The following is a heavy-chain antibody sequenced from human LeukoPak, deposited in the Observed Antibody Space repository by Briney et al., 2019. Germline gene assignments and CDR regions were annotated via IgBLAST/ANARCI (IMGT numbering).Heavy chain of an antibody. CDR2: IYPGDSDT. V-gene: IGHV5-51*01. CDR1: GYSFTSYW. D-gene: IGHD3-10*01. Sequence: GESLKISCKGSGYSFTSYWIGWVRPMPGKGVEWMGIIYPGDSDTRYSPSFQGQVTISAYNSISTAYLQWSSLKASDTAKYYCARPPSGRPDYFDYWGQGTLVTVSS. CDR3: ARPPSGRPDYFDY. J-gene: IGHJ4*02.